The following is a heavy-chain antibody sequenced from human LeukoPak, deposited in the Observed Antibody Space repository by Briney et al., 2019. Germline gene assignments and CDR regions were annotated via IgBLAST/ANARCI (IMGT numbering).Heavy chain of an antibody. CDR2: TCYRSRCYN. J-gene: IGHJ3*02. Sequence: SQTLSLTCAISGDSVSSNSAAWDWLRQSPSRGLEWRGSTCYRSRCYNDYAGVVKSRITISPDTSKNQFSLQLNSVTPEATAVYYCARDQGAAYGDLLGAFDIWGQGTMVPVSS. V-gene: IGHV6-1*01. CDR1: GDSVSSNSAA. D-gene: IGHD4-17*01. CDR3: ARDQGAAYGDLLGAFDI.